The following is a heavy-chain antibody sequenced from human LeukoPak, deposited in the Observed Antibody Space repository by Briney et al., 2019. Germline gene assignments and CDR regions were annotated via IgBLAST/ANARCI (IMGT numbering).Heavy chain of an antibody. CDR3: ARSRPNYFDY. Sequence: NPSETLSLTCTVSAGSISSSDYNWGWIRQPPGKGLEWIGNIYYSGSTYYNPSLKSRVTISVDTSKNQFSLKLSSVTAADTAVYYCARSRPNYFDYWGQGTLVTVSS. J-gene: IGHJ4*02. V-gene: IGHV4-39*07. CDR1: AGSISSSDYN. CDR2: IYYSGST.